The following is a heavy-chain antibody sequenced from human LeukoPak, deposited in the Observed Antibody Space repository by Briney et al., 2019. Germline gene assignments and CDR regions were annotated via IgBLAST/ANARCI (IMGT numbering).Heavy chain of an antibody. CDR1: GESFIGYF. CDR2: ITHSGRT. J-gene: IGHJ4*02. CDR3: ARTSGFFDRIGSYQQNPYYFEY. V-gene: IGHV4-34*01. Sequence: SETLSLTCAVSGESFIGYFWTWIRQPPGKGLEWIGEITHSGRTSYNPSLKSRLSISVDMSKNQFSLRLTSVTAADTAVYYCARTSGFFDRIGSYQQNPYYFEYWGQGSPVTVSS. D-gene: IGHD3-22*01.